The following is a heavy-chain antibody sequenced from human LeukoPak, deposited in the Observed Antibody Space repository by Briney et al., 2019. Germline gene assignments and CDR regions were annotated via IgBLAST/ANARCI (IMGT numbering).Heavy chain of an antibody. D-gene: IGHD2-2*01. CDR1: GGTFSSYA. CDR3: ARGGPLVPAAADWYFDL. Sequence: GASVKVSCKASGGTFSSYAISWVRQAPGQGLEWMGGIIPIFGTANYAQKFQGRVTITTDESTSTAYMELSSLRSEDTAVYYCARGGPLVPAAADWYFDLWGRGTLVTVSS. CDR2: IIPIFGTA. V-gene: IGHV1-69*05. J-gene: IGHJ2*01.